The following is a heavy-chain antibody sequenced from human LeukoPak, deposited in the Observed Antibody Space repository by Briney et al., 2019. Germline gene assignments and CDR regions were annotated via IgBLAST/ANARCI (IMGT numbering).Heavy chain of an antibody. J-gene: IGHJ4*02. Sequence: GGSLRLSCAASGFTFSNYVIHWVRQAPGKGLEWVAFIHFDGNNKYYADSVKGRFSISRDNSKNTLYLQMNSLRVEDTAVYYCARDTSAHGQYFDYWGQGALVTVSS. CDR3: ARDTSAHGQYFDY. V-gene: IGHV3-30*02. CDR2: IHFDGNNK. CDR1: GFTFSNYV. D-gene: IGHD3-16*01.